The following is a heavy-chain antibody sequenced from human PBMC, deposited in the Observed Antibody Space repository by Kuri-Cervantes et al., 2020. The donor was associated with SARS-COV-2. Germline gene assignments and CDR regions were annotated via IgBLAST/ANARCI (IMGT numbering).Heavy chain of an antibody. CDR1: GFTFSNYG. CDR3: AKGLRTNGYYYGMDV. CDR2: ISDNGDST. D-gene: IGHD2-8*01. Sequence: GGSLRLSCAASGFTFSNYGMSWVRQAPGKGLEWVSGISDNGDSTYYADSVKGRFTISRDNSKNTLYLQMNSLRAEDTAVYYCAKGLRTNGYYYGMDVWGQGTTVTVSS. V-gene: IGHV3-23*01. J-gene: IGHJ6*02.